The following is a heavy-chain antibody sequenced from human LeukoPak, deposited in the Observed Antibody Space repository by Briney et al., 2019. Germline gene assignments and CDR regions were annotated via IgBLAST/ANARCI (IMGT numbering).Heavy chain of an antibody. CDR1: GFTVSSNY. CDR3: AREQIAVASSGYYYGMDV. CDR2: IYSGGST. D-gene: IGHD6-19*01. V-gene: IGHV3-53*01. Sequence: GGSLRLSCAASGFTVSSNYMSWVRQAPGKGLEWVSVIYSGGSTYYADSVKGRFTISRDNSKNTLYLQMNSLRAEDTAVYYCAREQIAVASSGYYYGMDVWGQGTTVTVSS. J-gene: IGHJ6*02.